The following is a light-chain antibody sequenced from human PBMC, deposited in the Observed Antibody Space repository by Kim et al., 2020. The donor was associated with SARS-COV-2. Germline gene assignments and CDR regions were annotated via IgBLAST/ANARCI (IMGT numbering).Light chain of an antibody. CDR1: QSISSH. Sequence: DIQMTQSPSTLSASVGDRVTITCRTTQSISSHLNWYQQKPGRAPKLLISAASTLQGGVPSRFSGSGSETDFTLTISSLQPDDFATYYCQHYNSYPYTFGQGTKLEIK. CDR2: AAS. CDR3: QHYNSYPYT. V-gene: IGKV1-39*01. J-gene: IGKJ2*01.